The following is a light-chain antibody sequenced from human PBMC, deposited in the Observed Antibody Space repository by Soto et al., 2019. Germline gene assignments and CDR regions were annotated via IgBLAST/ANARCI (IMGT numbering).Light chain of an antibody. Sequence: QSALTQPRSVSGSPGQSVTISCTGTSSDVGGYNCVSWYQQHPGKAPKLMIYDVNKRTSGVPDRFSGSKSCNTASLTISGLQAEDEADYYFCSYAGTYTFVVFGGGTKLTVL. CDR1: SSDVGGYNC. J-gene: IGLJ2*01. CDR3: CSYAGTYTFVV. CDR2: DVN. V-gene: IGLV2-11*01.